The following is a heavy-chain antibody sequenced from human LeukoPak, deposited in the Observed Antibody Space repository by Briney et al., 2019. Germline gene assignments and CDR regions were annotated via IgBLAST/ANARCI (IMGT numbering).Heavy chain of an antibody. CDR2: ISATGDST. CDR3: AKRGLPDY. D-gene: IGHD5-18*01. CDR1: GFTFGNYD. J-gene: IGHJ4*02. V-gene: IGHV3-23*01. Sequence: PGGSLRLSCAASGFTFGNYDMSWVRQAPGKGLEWVSAISATGDSTYYADSVTGRFSISRDNSKNTLYLQMHSLRVEDTAVYYCAKRGLPDYWGQGTLVTVSS.